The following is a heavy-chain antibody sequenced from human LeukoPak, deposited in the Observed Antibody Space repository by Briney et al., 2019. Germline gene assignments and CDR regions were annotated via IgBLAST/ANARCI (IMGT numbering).Heavy chain of an antibody. CDR1: GYTFTGYY. V-gene: IGHV1-2*02. J-gene: IGHJ3*02. Sequence: WASVKVSCKASGYTFTGYYMHWVRQAPGQGLEWMGWINPNSGGTNYAQKFQGRVTMTRDTSISTAYMELSRLRSDDTAVYYCARVRSSMDIVATLEPALDYGDAFDIWGQGTMVTVSS. D-gene: IGHD5-12*01. CDR3: ARVRSSMDIVATLEPALDYGDAFDI. CDR2: INPNSGGT.